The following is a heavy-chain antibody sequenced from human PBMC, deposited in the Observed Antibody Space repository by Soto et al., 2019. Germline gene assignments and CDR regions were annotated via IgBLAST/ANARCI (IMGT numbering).Heavy chain of an antibody. CDR1: GFTFSSYA. Sequence: QVQLVESGGGVVQPGRSLRLSCAASGFTFSSYAMHWVRQAPGKGLEWVAVISYDGSNKYYADSVKGRFTISRDNSKKPLYLRMNSQRAEDTAVYYCARAPQGVVTPTYFDYWGQGSLVTVSS. V-gene: IGHV3-30-3*01. D-gene: IGHD6-19*01. CDR2: ISYDGSNK. CDR3: ARAPQGVVTPTYFDY. J-gene: IGHJ4*02.